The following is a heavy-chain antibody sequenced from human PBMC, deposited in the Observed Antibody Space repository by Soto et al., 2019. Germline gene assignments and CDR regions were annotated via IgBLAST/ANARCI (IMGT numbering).Heavy chain of an antibody. J-gene: IGHJ5*02. D-gene: IGHD2-15*01. Sequence: QLQLQESGSGLVKPSETLSLTCTVSGDSISRGAYSWSWIRLPPGKRLEWIGYIYHRGTSHYNPSLKSRVTMSVDRSRNQFSLNLRSVTAADTAVYYCARTLDYGGSAGTNWFDPWGQGTLVTVSS. V-gene: IGHV4-30-2*01. CDR2: IYHRGTS. CDR1: GDSISRGAYS. CDR3: ARTLDYGGSAGTNWFDP.